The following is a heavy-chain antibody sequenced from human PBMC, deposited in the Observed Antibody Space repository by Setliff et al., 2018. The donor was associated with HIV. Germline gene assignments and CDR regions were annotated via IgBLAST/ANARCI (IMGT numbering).Heavy chain of an antibody. CDR3: ARGGTVLPPGAFDI. CDR1: GGSISSGDYY. Sequence: TSETLSLTCTVSGGSISSGDYYWSWIRQPPGKGLEWIGSIYYSGSTNYNPSLKSRVTISVDTSKNQFSLKLSSVTAADTAVYYCARGGTVLPPGAFDIWGQGTMVTVSS. V-gene: IGHV4-61*08. D-gene: IGHD2-15*01. CDR2: IYYSGST. J-gene: IGHJ3*02.